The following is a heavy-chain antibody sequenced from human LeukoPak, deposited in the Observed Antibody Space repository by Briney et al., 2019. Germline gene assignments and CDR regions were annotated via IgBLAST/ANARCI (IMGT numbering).Heavy chain of an antibody. CDR3: ARPEEPGCSGGSCYSYGY. Sequence: SETLSLTCTVSGGSINSYYWSWLRQPPGKGLEWIGHIYYSGSTNYSPSLKSRVTISLDTSNSQFSLNLKSVTAADTAVYYCARPEEPGCSGGSCYSYGYWGQGTLVTVSS. D-gene: IGHD2-15*01. V-gene: IGHV4-59*08. J-gene: IGHJ4*02. CDR1: GGSINSYY. CDR2: IYYSGST.